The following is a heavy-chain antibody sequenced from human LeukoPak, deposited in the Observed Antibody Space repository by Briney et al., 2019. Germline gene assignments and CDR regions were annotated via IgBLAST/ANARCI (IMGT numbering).Heavy chain of an antibody. CDR1: GFTFSSYG. CDR3: AKGPSLYSSPAWFDP. CDR2: ISYDGSNK. V-gene: IGHV3-30*18. D-gene: IGHD6-13*01. Sequence: GGSLRLSCAASGFTFSSYGMHWVRQAPGKGLEWVAVISYDGSNKYYADSVKGRFTISRDNSKNTLYLQMNSLRAEDTAVYYCAKGPSLYSSPAWFDPWGQGTLVTVSS. J-gene: IGHJ5*02.